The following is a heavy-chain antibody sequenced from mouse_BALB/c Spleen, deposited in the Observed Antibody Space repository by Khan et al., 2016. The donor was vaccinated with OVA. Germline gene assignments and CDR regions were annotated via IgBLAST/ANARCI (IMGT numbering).Heavy chain of an antibody. D-gene: IGHD1-1*01. J-gene: IGHJ2*01. CDR2: ISYSGNT. CDR3: ARVYWGDFDY. Sequence: EVQLQESGPGLVKPSQSLSLICTVTGYSITSDYAWNWIRQFPGNKLEWMGFISYSGNTKYNPSLKSRISITRDTSKNQFFLQLNSVTTEETATYYCARVYWGDFDYWGQGTTLTVSS. CDR1: GYSITSDYA. V-gene: IGHV3-2*02.